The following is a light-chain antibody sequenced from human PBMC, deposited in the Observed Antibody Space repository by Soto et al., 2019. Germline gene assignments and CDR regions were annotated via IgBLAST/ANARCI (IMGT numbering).Light chain of an antibody. V-gene: IGLV2-14*03. Sequence: QSVLTQTASVPGSPGQSITMSCTGTSSDVGGYNFVSWYQQHPGKAPKLIVHEVANRLSGVSGRFSGSKSGNTAFLTISGLQAEDEAVYYCCSHSSSITWMFGGGTKLTVL. CDR3: CSHSSSITWM. CDR2: EVA. CDR1: SSDVGGYNF. J-gene: IGLJ3*02.